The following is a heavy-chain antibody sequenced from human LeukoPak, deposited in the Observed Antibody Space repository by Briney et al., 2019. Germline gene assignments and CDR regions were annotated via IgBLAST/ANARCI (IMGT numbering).Heavy chain of an antibody. CDR2: IYYSGST. J-gene: IGHJ5*02. CDR1: GGSISSSSYY. CDR3: ARIPGGALNWFDP. D-gene: IGHD2-2*02. V-gene: IGHV4-39*01. Sequence: SETLSLTCTVSGGSISSSSYYWGWIRQPPGKGLEWIGTIYYSGSTYYNPSLKSRVTISVDTSKNQFSLKLTSVTAADRAVYYCARIPGGALNWFDPWGQGTLVTVSS.